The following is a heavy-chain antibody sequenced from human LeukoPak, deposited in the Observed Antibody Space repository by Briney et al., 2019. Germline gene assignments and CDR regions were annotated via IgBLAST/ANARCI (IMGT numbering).Heavy chain of an antibody. V-gene: IGHV3-7*01. D-gene: IGHD3/OR15-3a*01. CDR3: ARTFKDWYVEY. CDR1: GFTFSSYW. Sequence: GGSLRLSCAASGFTFSSYWMSWVRQAPGKGLEWVANVEQDGSERAYVDSVKGRFTISRDNAKNSLYLQMDSLRAEDTAVYYCARTFKDWYVEYWGQGTQVTVSS. J-gene: IGHJ4*02. CDR2: VEQDGSER.